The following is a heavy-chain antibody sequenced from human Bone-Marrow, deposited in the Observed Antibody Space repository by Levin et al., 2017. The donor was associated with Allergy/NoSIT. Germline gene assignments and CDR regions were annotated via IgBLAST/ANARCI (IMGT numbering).Heavy chain of an antibody. J-gene: IGHJ3*02. CDR3: ARPTLGEDGVGYAFDI. V-gene: IGHV5-51*01. D-gene: IGHD3-16*01. CDR1: GYSFTNYW. Sequence: GESLKISCKGSGYSFTNYWIGWVRQMPGKGLEWMGIIYLGDSESRYSPSFQGQVTISADKSISTAYLQWSSLKASDTAMYYCARPTLGEDGVGYAFDIWGQGTMVTVSS. CDR2: IYLGDSES.